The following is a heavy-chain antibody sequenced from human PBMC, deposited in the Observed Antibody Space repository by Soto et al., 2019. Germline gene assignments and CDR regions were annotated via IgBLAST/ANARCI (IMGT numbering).Heavy chain of an antibody. CDR1: GVTFSSYA. CDR2: ISGSGGST. D-gene: IGHD2-15*01. CDR3: AKVDCSGGSCYGTGVYFDS. V-gene: IGHV3-23*01. Sequence: EVQLLESGGGLVQPGGSLRLSCAASGVTFSSYAMSWVRQAPGKGLEWVSAISGSGGSTYYADSVKGRFTISRDNSKNTLYLQMNSLRAEDTAVYYCAKVDCSGGSCYGTGVYFDSWGQGTLVTVSS. J-gene: IGHJ4*02.